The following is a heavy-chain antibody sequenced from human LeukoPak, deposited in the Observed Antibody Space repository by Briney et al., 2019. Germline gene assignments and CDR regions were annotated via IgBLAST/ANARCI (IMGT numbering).Heavy chain of an antibody. Sequence: SETLSLTCAVSGYSISSGYYWGWIRQPPEKGLEWIGSIYHSGSTYYNPSLKSRVTISVDTSKNQFSLKLSSVTAADTAVYYCARRIQLWLQVEDYWGQGTLVTVSS. CDR2: IYHSGST. CDR1: GYSISSGYY. D-gene: IGHD5-18*01. J-gene: IGHJ4*02. V-gene: IGHV4-38-2*01. CDR3: ARRIQLWLQVEDY.